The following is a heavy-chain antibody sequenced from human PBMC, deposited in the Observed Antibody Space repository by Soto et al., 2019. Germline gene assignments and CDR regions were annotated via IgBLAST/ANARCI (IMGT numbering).Heavy chain of an antibody. CDR3: ARVVGATAPLGY. V-gene: IGHV1-18*01. CDR1: GYTFTSYG. CDR2: ISAYNGNT. Sequence: QVQLVQSGAEVKKPGASVKVSCKASGYTFTSYGISWVRQAPGQGLEWMGWISAYNGNTNYAQKLQGRVTMTTDPYTSTAYMELRSLGSDDTDVYYCARVVGATAPLGYWGQGTLVTVSS. J-gene: IGHJ4*02. D-gene: IGHD1-26*01.